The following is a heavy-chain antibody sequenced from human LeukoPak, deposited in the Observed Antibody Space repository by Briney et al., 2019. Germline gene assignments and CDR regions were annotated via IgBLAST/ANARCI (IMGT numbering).Heavy chain of an antibody. J-gene: IGHJ4*02. D-gene: IGHD2-15*01. V-gene: IGHV5-51*01. CDR3: ARRCSGGSCYSGGAVDY. CDR2: IYPGDSDT. Sequence: GESLKISCRGSGYSFTSYWIGWVRQMPGKGLEWMGIIYPGDSDTRYSPSFQGQVTISADKSISTAYLQWSSLKASDTAMYYCARRCSGGSCYSGGAVDYWGQGTLVTVSS. CDR1: GYSFTSYW.